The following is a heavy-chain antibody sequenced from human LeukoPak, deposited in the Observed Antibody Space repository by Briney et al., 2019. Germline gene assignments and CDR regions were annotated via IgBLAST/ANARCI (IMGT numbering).Heavy chain of an antibody. CDR2: IYHSGST. CDR1: GYSISSGYY. J-gene: IGHJ4*02. CDR3: ARTLDSSGYYFDS. Sequence: SETLSLTCTVSGYSISSGYYWGWIRQPPGKGLEWIGSIYHSGSTYYNPSLKSRVTISVDTSKNQFSLKLSSVTAADTAVYYCARTLDSSGYYFDSWGQGTLVTGSS. V-gene: IGHV4-38-2*02. D-gene: IGHD3-22*01.